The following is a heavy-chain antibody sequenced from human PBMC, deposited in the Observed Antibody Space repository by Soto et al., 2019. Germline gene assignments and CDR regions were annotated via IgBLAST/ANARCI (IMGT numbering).Heavy chain of an antibody. D-gene: IGHD2-2*01. J-gene: IGHJ4*02. V-gene: IGHV3-33*01. CDR1: GFTFSSYG. CDR2: IWYDGSNK. Sequence: GGSLRLSCAASGFTFSSYGMHWVRQAPGKGLEWVAVIWYDGSNKYYADSVKGRFTISRDNSKNTLYLQMNSLRAEDTAVYYCAREQEEEPAAMSGFDYWGQGTLVTVSS. CDR3: AREQEEEPAAMSGFDY.